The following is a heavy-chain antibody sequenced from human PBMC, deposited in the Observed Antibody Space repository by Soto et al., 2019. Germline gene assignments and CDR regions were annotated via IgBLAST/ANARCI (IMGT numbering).Heavy chain of an antibody. V-gene: IGHV1-69*01. D-gene: IGHD5-12*01. CDR1: GGTFSTYS. CDR2: FIPIFGPP. J-gene: IGHJ6*02. Sequence: QVQLVQSGAEVKKPGSSVRVSCKASGGTFSTYSISWVRQAPGQGLEWMGGFIPIFGPPNYAQKFQGRVTITADESRSTAYMELKSLRTEDTAVYYYARDHNFRDGYNPPYYHYYAMDVWGQGTTVTVSS. CDR3: ARDHNFRDGYNPPYYHYYAMDV.